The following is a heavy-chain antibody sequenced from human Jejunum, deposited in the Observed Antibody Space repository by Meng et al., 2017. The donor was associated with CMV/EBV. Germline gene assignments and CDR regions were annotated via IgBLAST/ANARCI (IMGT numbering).Heavy chain of an antibody. V-gene: IGHV4-4*02. Sequence: GRVQACGPGLVKRSGDLSPSWAASGGFMSSPNWWSWVAQPPGKGLEWIGEIYHSGSTNYNPSLKSRVSISVDKSKNQFSLKLSSVTAADTAVYYCARADKVRFDYWGQGTLVTVSS. J-gene: IGHJ4*02. CDR3: ARADKVRFDY. CDR2: IYHSGST. CDR1: GGFMSSPNW.